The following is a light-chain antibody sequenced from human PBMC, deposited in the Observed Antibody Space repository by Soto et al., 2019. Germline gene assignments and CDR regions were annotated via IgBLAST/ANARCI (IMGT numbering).Light chain of an antibody. J-gene: IGLJ1*01. V-gene: IGLV2-14*03. Sequence: QSVLTQPASVSGSPGQSITFFCTGTSGDVGSYDYVSWHQQHPGKAPKLIIYDVNNRPSGVPSRFSGSKSGNTASLIISGLQTEDEADYYCCAYSTSGTHVFGTGTKVT. CDR1: SGDVGSYDY. CDR3: CAYSTSGTHV. CDR2: DVN.